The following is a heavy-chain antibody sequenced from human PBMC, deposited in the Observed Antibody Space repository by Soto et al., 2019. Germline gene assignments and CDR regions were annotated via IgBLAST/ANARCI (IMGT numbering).Heavy chain of an antibody. D-gene: IGHD4-17*01. V-gene: IGHV4-59*01. J-gene: IGHJ4*02. CDR2: IYYSGST. CDR1: GGSISSYY. CDR3: ARDKNDYGDYVLSY. Sequence: QVQLQESGPGLVKPSETLSLTCTVSGGSISSYYWSWIRQPPGKGLEWSGYIYYSGSTNYNPSLKSRVTISVDTSKNQFSLKLSSVTAADTAVYYCARDKNDYGDYVLSYWGQGTLVTVSS.